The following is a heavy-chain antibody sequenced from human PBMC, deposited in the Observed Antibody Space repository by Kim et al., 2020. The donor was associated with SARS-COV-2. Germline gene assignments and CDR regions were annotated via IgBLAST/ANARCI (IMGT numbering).Heavy chain of an antibody. CDR1: GGSISSGGYY. Sequence: SETLSLTCTVSGGSISSGGYYWSWIRQHPGKGLEWIGYIYYSGSTYYNPSLKSRVTISVDTSKNQFSLKLSSVTAEDTAVYYCARGAEISSSWYGGLYYYGIDVWGQGTPVTVSS. J-gene: IGHJ6*02. V-gene: IGHV4-31*03. D-gene: IGHD6-13*01. CDR3: ARGAEISSSWYGGLYYYGIDV. CDR2: IYYSGST.